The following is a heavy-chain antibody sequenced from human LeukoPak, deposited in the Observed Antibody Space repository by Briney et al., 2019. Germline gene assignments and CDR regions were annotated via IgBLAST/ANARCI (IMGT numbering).Heavy chain of an antibody. CDR2: ITPSGGST. Sequence: ASVKVSCKASGYTFTSYYMHWVRQAPGQGLEWMGIITPSGGSTSYAQKFRGRVTMTTDTSTSTVYMELSSLRSEDTAVYYCARGGNGGKDWFDPWGQGTLVTVSS. CDR3: ARGGNGGKDWFDP. CDR1: GYTFTSYY. V-gene: IGHV1-46*01. D-gene: IGHD1-1*01. J-gene: IGHJ5*02.